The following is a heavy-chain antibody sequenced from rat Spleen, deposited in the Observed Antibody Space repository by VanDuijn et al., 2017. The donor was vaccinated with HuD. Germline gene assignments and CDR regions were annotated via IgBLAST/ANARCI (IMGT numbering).Heavy chain of an antibody. Sequence: EVQLVESGGGLVQPGRSMKLSCAASGFTFSNYDMAWVRQAPGNGLKWVASVTETGDKSYYPDSVKGRFTLSRDNTKNTLYLQMNSLTSEDTATYYCTRGSLGSGRLNWFVYWGQGTLVTVSS. CDR2: VTETGDKS. D-gene: IGHD4-6*01. CDR3: TRGSLGSGRLNWFVY. V-gene: IGHV5-25*01. J-gene: IGHJ3*01. CDR1: GFTFSNYD.